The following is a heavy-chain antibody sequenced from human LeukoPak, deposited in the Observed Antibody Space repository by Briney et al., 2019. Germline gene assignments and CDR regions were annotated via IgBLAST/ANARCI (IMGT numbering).Heavy chain of an antibody. J-gene: IGHJ4*02. CDR1: GGSISSGSYY. CDR3: AREDYAGYSVY. Sequence: SETLSLTCTVSGGSISSGSYYWSWIRQPAGKGLEWIGRIYTSGSTNYNPSLKSRVTISVDTSKNQFSLKLSSVTAADTAVYYCAREDYAGYSVYWGQGTLVTVSS. CDR2: IYTSGST. V-gene: IGHV4-61*02. D-gene: IGHD4-23*01.